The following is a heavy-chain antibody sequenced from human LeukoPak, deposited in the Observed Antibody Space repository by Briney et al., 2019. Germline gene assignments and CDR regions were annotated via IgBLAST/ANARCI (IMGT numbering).Heavy chain of an antibody. CDR1: GFTFSSYW. Sequence: PGGSLRLSCAASGFTFSSYWMSWVRQAPGKGLEWVANIKQDGSEKYYVDSVKGRFTISRDNAKNSLYLQMNSLRAGDTAIYYCVKDRPNYYGSNGHYYRQNGDYWGQGTLVAVSS. CDR3: VKDRPNYYGSNGHYYRQNGDY. J-gene: IGHJ4*02. CDR2: IKQDGSEK. D-gene: IGHD3-22*01. V-gene: IGHV3-7*03.